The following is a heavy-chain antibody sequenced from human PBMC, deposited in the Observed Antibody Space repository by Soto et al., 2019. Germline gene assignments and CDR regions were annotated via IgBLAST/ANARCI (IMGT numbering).Heavy chain of an antibody. J-gene: IGHJ4*02. D-gene: IGHD3-22*01. V-gene: IGHV3-74*01. CDR3: AKGAYEFDY. Sequence: EVQLVESGGDLVQSGGSLRLSCAASGFTFSSYWMHWVRQVPGKGLVWVSRINSDGGGTNYADSVKGRFTISRDNAKNTLYLQMDSLRAEDTAVYYCAKGAYEFDYWGQGTLVTVSS. CDR2: INSDGGGT. CDR1: GFTFSSYW.